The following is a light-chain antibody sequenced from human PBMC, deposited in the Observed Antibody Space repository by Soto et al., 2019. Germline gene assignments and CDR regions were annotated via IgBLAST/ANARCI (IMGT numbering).Light chain of an antibody. V-gene: IGLV4-69*01. CDR3: QTWGSGIQV. J-gene: IGLJ2*01. CDR2: LNSDGSH. Sequence: QPVLTQSPSASASLGASVKLTCTLSSGHSSYAIAWHQQQPQKGPRYLMKLNSDGSHCKGDGIPDRFSGSSSGAERYLTISSLQSEDEADYYCQTWGSGIQVFGGGTKLTVL. CDR1: SGHSSYA.